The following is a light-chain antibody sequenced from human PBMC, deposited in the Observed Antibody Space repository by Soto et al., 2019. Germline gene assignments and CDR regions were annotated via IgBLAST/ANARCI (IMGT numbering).Light chain of an antibody. CDR1: QSFSGSY. CDR2: ATS. J-gene: IGKJ1*01. Sequence: EIVLTQSPGTLSLSPGERATLSCRASQSFSGSYLAWYQQKPGQAPRLLIYATSRRATGIPGRFSGSASAKDFTLTISSLEPEDFAFYYCHHCCSAPWTFGQGTKVEIK. V-gene: IGKV3-20*01. CDR3: HHCCSAPWT.